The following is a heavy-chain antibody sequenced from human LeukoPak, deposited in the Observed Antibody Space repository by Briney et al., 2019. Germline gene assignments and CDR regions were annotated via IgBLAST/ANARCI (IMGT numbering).Heavy chain of an antibody. J-gene: IGHJ4*02. CDR3: ARAEAADSYGSTSY. CDR2: IIPILGIA. CDR1: GGTFSSYA. D-gene: IGHD5-18*01. V-gene: IGHV1-69*04. Sequence: GASVKVSYKASGGTFSSYAISWVRQAPGQGLEWMGRIIPILGIANHAQKFQGRVTITADKSTSTAYMELSSLRSEDTAVYSCARAEAADSYGSTSYWGQGTLVSVSS.